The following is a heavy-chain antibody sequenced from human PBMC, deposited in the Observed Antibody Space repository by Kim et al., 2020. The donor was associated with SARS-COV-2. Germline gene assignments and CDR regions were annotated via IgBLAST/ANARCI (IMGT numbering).Heavy chain of an antibody. Sequence: ASGKGRFTLSRDNTKNTLYLQMTSLRAEDTAVYDCAKALLGVRYFDLWGRGTLVTVSS. D-gene: IGHD3-16*01. CDR3: AKALLGVRYFDL. J-gene: IGHJ2*01. V-gene: IGHV3-23*03.